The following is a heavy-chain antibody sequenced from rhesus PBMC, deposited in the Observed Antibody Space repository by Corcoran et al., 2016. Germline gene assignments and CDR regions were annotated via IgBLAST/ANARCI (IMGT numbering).Heavy chain of an antibody. Sequence: QLQLQESGPGLVKPSETLSVTCAVSGGSISSSYWSWIRQAPGKGLEWMGYIYGSGSSTNYNPSLKSRVTLSVDTSKNQLSLKLSSVTTADTAVYYCARDRYSGSWNDAFDFWGQGLRVTVSS. J-gene: IGHJ3*01. CDR1: GGSISSSY. V-gene: IGHV4-169*02. CDR3: ARDRYSGSWNDAFDF. D-gene: IGHD6-25*01. CDR2: IYGSGSST.